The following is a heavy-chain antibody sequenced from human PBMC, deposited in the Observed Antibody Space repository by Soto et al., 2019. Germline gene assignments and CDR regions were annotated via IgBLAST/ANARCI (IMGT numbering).Heavy chain of an antibody. D-gene: IGHD1-26*01. CDR1: GFTFSSYG. V-gene: IGHV3-33*01. CDR3: ARDPMRWDYWYFDL. J-gene: IGHJ2*01. Sequence: QVQLVESGGGVVQPGRSLRLSCAASGFTFSSYGMHWVRQAPGKGLEWVAVIWYDGSNKYYADSVKGRFTISRDNSKNTLYLQMNSLRAEDTAVYYCARDPMRWDYWYFDLWGRGTLFTVSS. CDR2: IWYDGSNK.